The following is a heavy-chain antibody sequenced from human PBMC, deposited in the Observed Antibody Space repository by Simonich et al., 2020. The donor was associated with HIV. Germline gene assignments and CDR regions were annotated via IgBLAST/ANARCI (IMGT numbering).Heavy chain of an antibody. CDR3: ARLYDS. V-gene: IGHV4-34*01. CDR2: INHRGST. CDR1: GESFSGYY. J-gene: IGHJ4*02. Sequence: QVHLQQWGAGLLKPSETLSLTCTVYGESFSGYYWSWIRQPPGKGLDWIGEINHRGSTNYNPSLKSRLTISVDTSKNQFSLKLNSVTAADTAVYYCARLYDSWVQGTLVTVSS.